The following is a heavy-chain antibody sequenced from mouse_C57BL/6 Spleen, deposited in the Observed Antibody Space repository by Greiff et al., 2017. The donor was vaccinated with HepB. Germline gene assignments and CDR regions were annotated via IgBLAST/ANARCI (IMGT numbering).Heavy chain of an antibody. CDR1: GFNIKDDY. D-gene: IGHD1-1*01. CDR3: TTPGSSYWAWFAY. Sequence: VQLQQSGAELVRPGASVKLSCTASGFNIKDDYMHWVKQRPEQGLEWIGWIDPENGDTEYASKFQGKATITADTSSNTAYLQLSSLTSEDTAVYYCTTPGSSYWAWFAYWGQGPLVTVSA. CDR2: IDPENGDT. V-gene: IGHV14-4*01. J-gene: IGHJ3*01.